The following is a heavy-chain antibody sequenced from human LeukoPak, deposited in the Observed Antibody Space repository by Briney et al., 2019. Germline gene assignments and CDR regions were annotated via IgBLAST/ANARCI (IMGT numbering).Heavy chain of an antibody. V-gene: IGHV1-46*01. CDR2: ITPSGGSR. CDR3: ARAGGIAARPMDY. J-gene: IGHJ4*02. D-gene: IGHD6-6*01. Sequence: GASVKVSCKASGYTFTSYYIHGVRQAPGRGLEWMGIITPSGGSRSYEQKFQGRVTMTRDKSTRTVYMEMSSLRSEDTAVYYCARAGGIAARPMDYWGQGTLVTVSS. CDR1: GYTFTSYY.